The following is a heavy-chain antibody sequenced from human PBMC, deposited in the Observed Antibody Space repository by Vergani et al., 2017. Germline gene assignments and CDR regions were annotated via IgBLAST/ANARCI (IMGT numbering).Heavy chain of an antibody. CDR3: ARDGGNYRCNNFDL. CDR1: GFTFSSYW. Sequence: EVQLVESGGGLVQPGRSLRLSCAASGFTFSSYWMHWVRHSPGKGLEWVSRINSDGSRVNYADSVKGRFTISIDNAKNTLYLQMNSLRAEDTAVYYCARDGGNYRCNNFDLWGQGTLVTVSS. CDR2: INSDGSRV. J-gene: IGHJ4*02. D-gene: IGHD4-23*01. V-gene: IGHV3-74*01.